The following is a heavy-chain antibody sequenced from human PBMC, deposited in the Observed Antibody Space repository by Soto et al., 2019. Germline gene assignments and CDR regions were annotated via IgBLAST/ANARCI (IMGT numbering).Heavy chain of an antibody. D-gene: IGHD3-22*01. CDR1: GFTFNSYA. Sequence: PGGSLRLSCAASGFTFNSYAMSWVRQAPGKGLEWVSTIIGSGSCTYYADSVKGRFSVSRDNSKNTLYLQMNSLRAEDTAVYYCAKDRNYYDSSGYDYWGQGTLVTV. J-gene: IGHJ4*02. CDR2: IIGSGSCT. CDR3: AKDRNYYDSSGYDY. V-gene: IGHV3-23*01.